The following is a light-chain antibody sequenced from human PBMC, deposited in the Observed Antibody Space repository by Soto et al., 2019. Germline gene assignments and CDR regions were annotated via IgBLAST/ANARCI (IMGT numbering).Light chain of an antibody. CDR2: GTS. CDR3: QRYGSSPLYA. V-gene: IGKV3-20*01. J-gene: IGKJ2*01. Sequence: EIVLTQSPGTLSLSPGERATFSCRASQTVNSNYLAWYQHRPGLAPRLLIHGTSNRATGIPDTFSGSGSGTDFTLTISALEPEDFAVYYCQRYGSSPLYAFGQGTKLEIK. CDR1: QTVNSNY.